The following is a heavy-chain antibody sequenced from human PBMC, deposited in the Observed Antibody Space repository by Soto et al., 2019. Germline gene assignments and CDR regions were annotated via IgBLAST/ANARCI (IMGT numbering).Heavy chain of an antibody. D-gene: IGHD3-3*01. Sequence: PSETLSLTCTVSGGSISSSSYYWGWIRQPPGKGLEWIGSIYYSGSTYYNPSLKSRVTISVDTSKNQFSLKLSSVTAADTAVYYCARLVLEGFFGVVIITDYYYGMDVWGQGTTVTVSS. CDR2: IYYSGST. CDR1: GGSISSSSYY. CDR3: ARLVLEGFFGVVIITDYYYGMDV. J-gene: IGHJ6*02. V-gene: IGHV4-39*01.